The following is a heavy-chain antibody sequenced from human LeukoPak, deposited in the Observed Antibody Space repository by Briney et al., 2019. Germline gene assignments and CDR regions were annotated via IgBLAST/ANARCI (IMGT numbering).Heavy chain of an antibody. V-gene: IGHV3-48*01. CDR2: ISSSSDII. D-gene: IGHD1-26*01. Sequence: GGSLRLSCAVSGFTFSSYGMNRVRQAPGKGLEWVSYISSSSDIIHYTESVKGRFTISRDNAKNSVYLQMNSLRAEDTAVYYCARDWSSGRHDEYFPHWGQGTLVTVSS. CDR1: GFTFSSYG. J-gene: IGHJ1*01. CDR3: ARDWSSGRHDEYFPH.